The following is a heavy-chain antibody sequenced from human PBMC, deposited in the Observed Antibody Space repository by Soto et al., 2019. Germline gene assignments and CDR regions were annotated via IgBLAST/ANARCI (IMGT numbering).Heavy chain of an antibody. J-gene: IGHJ5*02. D-gene: IGHD3-3*01. V-gene: IGHV1-18*04. CDR2: MSPFTGKA. CDR1: GYIFSIYG. Sequence: ASVKVSCLASGYIFSIYGLSWVRQAPGQGLVCGGGMSPFTGKAAYAQHFQGIGPMTEDSATNTAFMELRSLRSYDTAGYYCARADFYSGSGNYNTLMFDAWGQGIQVTVS. CDR3: ARADFYSGSGNYNTLMFDA.